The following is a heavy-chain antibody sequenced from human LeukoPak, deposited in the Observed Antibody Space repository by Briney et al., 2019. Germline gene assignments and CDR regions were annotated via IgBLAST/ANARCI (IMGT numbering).Heavy chain of an antibody. CDR2: ISNGGGAT. V-gene: IGHV3-7*03. J-gene: IGHJ5*02. CDR1: VYTFSPYW. Sequence: GGSLRLSCVASVYTFSPYWMSWVRQIPGKGLEWVASISNGGGATYYVDSVRGRFTISRDDAKNSLFLQMNGLRSDDTAVYYCTRENYVPDSWGQGTLVTVSS. CDR3: TRENYVPDS. D-gene: IGHD3-10*02.